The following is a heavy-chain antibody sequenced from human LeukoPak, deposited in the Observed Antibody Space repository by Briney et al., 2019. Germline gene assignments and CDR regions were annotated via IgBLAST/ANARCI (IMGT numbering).Heavy chain of an antibody. D-gene: IGHD5-12*01. Sequence: GGSLRLSCAASGFTFSSYEMNWVRQAPGKGLEWVSNILNSGHTTNYADSVKGRFTVSRDNSKNTLYLQMDNLRGDDTAVYYCTKDGLRGYDYDYWGQGTLVTVSS. CDR3: TKDGLRGYDYDY. J-gene: IGHJ4*02. V-gene: IGHV3-23*01. CDR1: GFTFSSYE. CDR2: ILNSGHTT.